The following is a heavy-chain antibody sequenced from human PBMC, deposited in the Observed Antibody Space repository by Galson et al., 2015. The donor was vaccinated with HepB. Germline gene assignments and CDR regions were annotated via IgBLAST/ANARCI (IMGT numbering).Heavy chain of an antibody. CDR3: ARALRDGNYYDSSGYSSAFDI. CDR1: GFTFSDYY. J-gene: IGHJ3*02. CDR2: ISSSSSYT. V-gene: IGHV3-11*06. D-gene: IGHD3-22*01. Sequence: SLRLSCAASGFTFSDYYMSWIRQAPGKGLEWVSYISSSSSYTNYADSVKGRFTISRDNAKNSLYLQMNSLRAEDTAVYYCARALRDGNYYDSSGYSSAFDIWGQGTMVTVSS.